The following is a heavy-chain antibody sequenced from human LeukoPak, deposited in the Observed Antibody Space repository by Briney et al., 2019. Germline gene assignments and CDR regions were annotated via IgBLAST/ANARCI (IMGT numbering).Heavy chain of an antibody. J-gene: IGHJ4*02. V-gene: IGHV3-23*01. CDR2: ISGSGGST. CDR3: AKGAQTYYYDSSGHYYFDY. Sequence: GGSLRLSCAASGFTFSSYAMSWVRQAPGKGLEWVSAISGSGGSTYYADSVKGRFTISRDNSKNTLYLQMNSLRAEDTAVYYCAKGAQTYYYDSSGHYYFDYWGQGTLVTVSS. CDR1: GFTFSSYA. D-gene: IGHD3-22*01.